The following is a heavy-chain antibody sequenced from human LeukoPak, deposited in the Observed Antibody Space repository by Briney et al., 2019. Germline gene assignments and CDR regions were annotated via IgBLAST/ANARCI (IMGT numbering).Heavy chain of an antibody. J-gene: IGHJ4*02. CDR3: ARDRVLWFGESREGFDY. D-gene: IGHD3-10*01. Sequence: GGSLRLSCAASGFTFSSYSMSWVRQAPGKGLEWVSSISSSSSYIYYADSVKGRFTISRDNAKNSLYLQMNSLRAEDTAVYYCARDRVLWFGESREGFDYWGQGTLVTVSS. CDR2: ISSSSSYI. CDR1: GFTFSSYS. V-gene: IGHV3-21*01.